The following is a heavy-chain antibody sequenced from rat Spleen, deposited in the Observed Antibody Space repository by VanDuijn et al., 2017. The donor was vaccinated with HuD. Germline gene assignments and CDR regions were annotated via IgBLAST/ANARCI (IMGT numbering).Heavy chain of an antibody. CDR1: GFTFSDYY. CDR3: ARRPHFDY. J-gene: IGHJ2*01. V-gene: IGHV5-29*01. CDR2: ISYDGTTT. Sequence: EVQLVESDGGLVQPGRSLKLSCAASGFTFSDYYMAWVRQAPTKGLEWVATISYDGTTTSYRDSVKGRFTVSRDNAKSTLYLQMDSLRSEDTATYYCARRPHFDYWGQGVMVTVSS.